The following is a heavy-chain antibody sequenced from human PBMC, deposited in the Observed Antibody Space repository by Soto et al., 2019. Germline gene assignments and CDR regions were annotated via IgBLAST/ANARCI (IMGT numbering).Heavy chain of an antibody. CDR3: AKDLGYCSSTSCYVFDY. J-gene: IGHJ4*02. Sequence: EVQLVESGGGLVQPGRSLRLSCAASGFTFDDYAMHWVRQAPGKGLEWVSGISWNSGSIGYADSVKGRFTISRDNAKNSLYLQMNSLRAEDTALYYCAKDLGYCSSTSCYVFDYWGQGNLVTVSS. V-gene: IGHV3-9*01. CDR2: ISWNSGSI. CDR1: GFTFDDYA. D-gene: IGHD2-2*01.